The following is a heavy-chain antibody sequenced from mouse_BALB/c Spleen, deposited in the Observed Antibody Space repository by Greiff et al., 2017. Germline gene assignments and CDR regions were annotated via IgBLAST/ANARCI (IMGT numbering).Heavy chain of an antibody. V-gene: IGHV3-2*02. Sequence: EVKLMESGPGLVKPSQSLSLTCTVTGYSITSDYAWYWIRQFPGNKLVWMGYISYSGSTSYNPTLKSRISITRDTSKNQFFLQLNSVTTEDTATYYSARRSGCDYWGQGTTLTVSS. CDR2: ISYSGST. CDR1: GYSITSDYA. CDR3: ARRSGCDY. J-gene: IGHJ2*01. D-gene: IGHD1-2*01.